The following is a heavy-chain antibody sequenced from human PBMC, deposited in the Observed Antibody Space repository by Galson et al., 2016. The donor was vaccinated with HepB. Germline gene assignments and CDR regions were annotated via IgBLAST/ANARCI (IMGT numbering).Heavy chain of an antibody. J-gene: IGHJ2*01. D-gene: IGHD5-18*01. CDR3: ARDPRRGGGYSYGWWYFDL. CDR1: GYTFTSYG. V-gene: IGHV1-18*04. Sequence: SVKVSCKAAGYTFTSYGISWVRQAPGQGLEWMGWISAYSGNTNYAQKLQGRVTMTTDTSTNTAYMELRSLGSDDTALYFCARDPRRGGGYSYGWWYFDLWGRGTLVTVSS. CDR2: ISAYSGNT.